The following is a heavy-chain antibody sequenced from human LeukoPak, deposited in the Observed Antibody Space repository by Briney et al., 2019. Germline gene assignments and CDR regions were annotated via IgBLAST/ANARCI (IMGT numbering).Heavy chain of an antibody. V-gene: IGHV4-39*07. D-gene: IGHD2-2*01. CDR3: ARDHPIVIIPAAPKVYDAFDI. CDR2: IYYSGST. CDR1: GGSISSSSYY. J-gene: IGHJ3*02. Sequence: SETLSLTCSVSGGSISSSSYYWGWIRQPPGKGLEWIGSIYYSGSTYHNPSLKSRVTISKDTSKNQFSLKLSSVAAADTAVYYCARDHPIVIIPAAPKVYDAFDIWGQGTMVTVSS.